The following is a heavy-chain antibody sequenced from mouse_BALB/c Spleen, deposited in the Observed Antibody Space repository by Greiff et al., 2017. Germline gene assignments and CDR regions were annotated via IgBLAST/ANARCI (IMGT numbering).Heavy chain of an antibody. CDR1: GFTFSSYG. V-gene: IGHV5-6-3*01. CDR3: TRDDGNYPFAY. Sequence: EVHLVESGGGLVQPGGSLKLSCAASGFTFSSYGMSWVRQTPDKRLELVATINSNGGSTYYPDSVKGRFTISRDNAKNTLYLQMSSLKSEDTAMYYCTRDDGNYPFAYWGQGTLVTVSA. CDR2: INSNGGST. D-gene: IGHD2-1*01. J-gene: IGHJ3*01.